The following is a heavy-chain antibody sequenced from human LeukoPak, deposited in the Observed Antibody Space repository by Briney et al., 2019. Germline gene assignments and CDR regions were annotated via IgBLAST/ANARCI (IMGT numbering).Heavy chain of an antibody. CDR2: IHNNGNT. CDR3: ARRSTYGFFDY. J-gene: IGHJ4*02. Sequence: SETLSLTCTVSGGSVSSDYWNWIRPPAGKGLEWIGYIHNNGNTNDNPSLKSRVTISMDASKNQFSLRLSSVTAADTALYYCARRSTYGFFDYWGQGTLVTVSS. CDR1: GGSVSSDY. V-gene: IGHV4-59*08. D-gene: IGHD4-17*01.